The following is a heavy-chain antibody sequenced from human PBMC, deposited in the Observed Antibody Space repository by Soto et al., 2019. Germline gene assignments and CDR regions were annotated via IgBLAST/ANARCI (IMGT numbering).Heavy chain of an antibody. CDR1: GFTFSSYG. CDR2: ISYDGSNK. CDR3: AKDLYDYDLLRYYMDV. V-gene: IGHV3-30*18. D-gene: IGHD3-16*01. Sequence: GGSLRLSCAASGFTFSSYGMHWVRQAPGKGLEWVAVISYDGSNKYYADSVKGRFTISRDNSKNTLYLQMNSLRAEDTAVYYCAKDLYDYDLLRYYMDVWGKGTTVTVSS. J-gene: IGHJ6*03.